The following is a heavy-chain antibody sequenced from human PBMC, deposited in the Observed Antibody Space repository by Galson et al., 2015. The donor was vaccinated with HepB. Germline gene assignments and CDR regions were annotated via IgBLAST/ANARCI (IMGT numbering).Heavy chain of an antibody. CDR3: AREIPYCGGDCALDY. J-gene: IGHJ4*02. CDR2: ISSSSSYI. CDR1: GFTFSSYS. Sequence: SLRLSCAASGFTFSSYSMNWVRQAPGKGLEWVSSISSSSSYIYYADSVKGRFTISRDNAKNSLYLQMNSLRAEDTAVYYCAREIPYCGGDCALDYWGQGTLVTVSS. D-gene: IGHD2-21*02. V-gene: IGHV3-21*01.